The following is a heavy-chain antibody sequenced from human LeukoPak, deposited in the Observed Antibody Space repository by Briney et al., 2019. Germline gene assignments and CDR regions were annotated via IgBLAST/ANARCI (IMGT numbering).Heavy chain of an antibody. CDR2: ISSSSSYI. Sequence: PGGSLRLSCAASGFTFSSYSMKWVRQAPGKGLEWVSSISSSSSYIYYADSVKGRFTISRDNAKNTLYLQMNSLRAEDTAVYYCARALGSSSDYWGQGTLVTVSS. V-gene: IGHV3-21*01. D-gene: IGHD1-26*01. J-gene: IGHJ4*02. CDR1: GFTFSSYS. CDR3: ARALGSSSDY.